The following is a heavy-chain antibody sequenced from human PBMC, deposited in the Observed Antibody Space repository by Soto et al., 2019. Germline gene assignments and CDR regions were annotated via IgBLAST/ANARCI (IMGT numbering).Heavy chain of an antibody. V-gene: IGHV1-2*04. J-gene: IGHJ6*02. CDR3: ARAGTGSGRPSYGMDV. Sequence: QVQLVQSGAEVKKPGASVKVSCKASGYTFTGYYMHWVRQAPGQGLEWMGWINPNSGGTNYAQKFQGWVTMTRDTSINTAYMELSRLRSDDTAVYYCARAGTGSGRPSYGMDVWGQGTTVTVSS. CDR1: GYTFTGYY. CDR2: INPNSGGT. D-gene: IGHD3-10*01.